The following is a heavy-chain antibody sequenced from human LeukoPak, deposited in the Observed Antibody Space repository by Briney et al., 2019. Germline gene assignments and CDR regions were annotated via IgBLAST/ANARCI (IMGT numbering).Heavy chain of an antibody. J-gene: IGHJ4*02. CDR2: ISSSGSHI. CDR3: ARVVPGTGFFY. CDR1: GFTFSSYT. D-gene: IGHD2-8*02. Sequence: PGGSLRLSCAASGFTFSSYTMNWVRQAPGKGLEWVSSISSSGSHIYYADSVKGRFAISRDNAKNSLYLQMNSLRAEDTAVYYCARVVPGTGFFYWGQGTLVTVSS. V-gene: IGHV3-21*01.